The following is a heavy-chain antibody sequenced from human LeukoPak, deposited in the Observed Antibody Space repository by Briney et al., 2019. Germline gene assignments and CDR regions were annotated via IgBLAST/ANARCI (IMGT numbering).Heavy chain of an antibody. Sequence: SQTLSLTCTVSGASIGSGGYFWTWIRQLPGKALEWIGYIYYSGTTSYSPSLKSRVIISLDTSENQFSLKLSSVTAADTAVYYCARFIAAAGMRFDYWGQGTLVTVSS. V-gene: IGHV4-31*03. D-gene: IGHD6-13*01. CDR1: GASIGSGGYF. J-gene: IGHJ4*02. CDR3: ARFIAAAGMRFDY. CDR2: IYYSGTT.